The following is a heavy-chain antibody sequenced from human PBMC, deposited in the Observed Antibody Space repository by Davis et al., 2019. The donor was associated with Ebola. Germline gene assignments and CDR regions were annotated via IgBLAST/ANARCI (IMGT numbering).Heavy chain of an antibody. J-gene: IGHJ4*02. CDR2: ISGSGGST. D-gene: IGHD5-24*01. CDR3: AKDRWGVEIGDDY. Sequence: AISGSGGSTYYADSVKGRFTISRDNSKNTLYLQMNSLRAEDTAVYYCAKDRWGVEIGDDYWGQGTLVTVSS. V-gene: IGHV3-23*01.